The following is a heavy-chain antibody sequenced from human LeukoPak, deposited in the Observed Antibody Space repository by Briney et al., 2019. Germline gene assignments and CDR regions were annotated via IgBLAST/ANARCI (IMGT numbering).Heavy chain of an antibody. V-gene: IGHV3-30*18. CDR3: AKDSGRYFDWFDY. J-gene: IGHJ4*02. Sequence: GGSLRLSCAASGFTFSSYGMHWVRQAPGKGLEGVAVISYDGSNKYYADSVKGRFTISRDNAKNTLYLQMNSLRAEDTAVYYCAKDSGRYFDWFDYWGQGTLVTVSS. D-gene: IGHD3-9*01. CDR2: ISYDGSNK. CDR1: GFTFSSYG.